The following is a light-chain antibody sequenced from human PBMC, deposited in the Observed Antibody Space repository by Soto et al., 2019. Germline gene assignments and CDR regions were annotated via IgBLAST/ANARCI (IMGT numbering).Light chain of an antibody. Sequence: EIVLTQSPGTLSLSPGERATLSCRASQSVSSSYLAWYQQKPGQAPRLLIYGASSRATGIPDRFSGSGSGTYFTLTISRLEPEDFAVYYCQLTELTFGGGTKVEIK. V-gene: IGKV3-20*01. CDR2: GAS. CDR1: QSVSSSY. CDR3: QLTELT. J-gene: IGKJ4*01.